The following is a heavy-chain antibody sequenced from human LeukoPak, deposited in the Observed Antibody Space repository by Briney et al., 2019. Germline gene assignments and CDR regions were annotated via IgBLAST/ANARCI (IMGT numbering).Heavy chain of an antibody. CDR3: ARRRYSSSWYLAHYYYYYMDV. D-gene: IGHD6-13*01. V-gene: IGHV4-39*01. CDR2: IYCSGST. CDR1: GGSISSSSYY. Sequence: SETLSLTCTVSGGSISSSSYYWGWIRQPPGKGLEWIGSIYCSGSTYYNPSLKSRVTISVDTSKNQFSLKLSSVTAADTAVYYCARRRYSSSWYLAHYYYYYMDVWGKGTTVTVSS. J-gene: IGHJ6*03.